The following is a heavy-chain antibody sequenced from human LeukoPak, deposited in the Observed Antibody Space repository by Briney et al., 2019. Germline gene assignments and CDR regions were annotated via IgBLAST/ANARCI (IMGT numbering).Heavy chain of an antibody. CDR2: IYYSGST. J-gene: IGHJ4*02. D-gene: IGHD2-21*01. V-gene: IGHV4-39*01. CDR1: GGSISSSSYY. CDR3: ARLPRIDIVVVPYFDC. Sequence: PSETLSLTCTVSGGSISSSSYYWGWIRQPPGKGLEWIGSIYYSGSTYYNPSLKSRVTISVDTSKNQFSLKLSSVTAADTAVYYCARLPRIDIVVVPYFDCWGQGTLVTVSS.